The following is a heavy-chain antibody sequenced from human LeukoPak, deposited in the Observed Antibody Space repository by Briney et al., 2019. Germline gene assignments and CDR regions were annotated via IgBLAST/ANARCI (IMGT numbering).Heavy chain of an antibody. Sequence: SETLSLTCTVSGGSISSHYWSWIRQPPGKGLEWIGYIYYSGSTNYNPSLKSRVTISVDTSKNQFSLKLSSVTAADTAVYYCARAIAAVGREYYYYYYYMDVWGKGTTVTVSS. CDR3: ARAIAAVGREYYYYYYYMDV. V-gene: IGHV4-59*11. D-gene: IGHD6-13*01. J-gene: IGHJ6*03. CDR1: GGSISSHY. CDR2: IYYSGST.